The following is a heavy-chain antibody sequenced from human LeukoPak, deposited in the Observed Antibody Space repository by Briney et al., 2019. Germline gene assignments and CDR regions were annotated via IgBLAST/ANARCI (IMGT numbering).Heavy chain of an antibody. CDR3: ARRGSGSYYYGMDV. D-gene: IGHD1-26*01. CDR2: IYYSGST. CDR1: GGSISSSSYY. Sequence: SETLSLTCTASGGSISSSSYYWGWIRQPPGKGLEWIGSIYYSGSTYYNPSLKSRVTISVDTSKNQFSLNLSSVTAADTAVYYCARRGSGSYYYGMDVWGQGTTVTVSS. J-gene: IGHJ6*02. V-gene: IGHV4-39*01.